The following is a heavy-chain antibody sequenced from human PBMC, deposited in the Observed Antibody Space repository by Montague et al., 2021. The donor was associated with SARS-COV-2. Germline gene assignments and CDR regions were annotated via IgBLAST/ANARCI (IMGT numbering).Heavy chain of an antibody. V-gene: IGHV3-21*01. J-gene: IGHJ5*02. CDR1: GFTFSSYS. Sequence: SLRLSCAASGFTFSSYSMNWVRQAPGKGLGWVSSISSSSSDIYYADSVKGRFTITRDNAKNSLYLQMNSLRAEDTAVYYCARDRFQYNWFDTWGQGTLVTVSS. D-gene: IGHD3-16*01. CDR2: ISSSSSDI. CDR3: ARDRFQYNWFDT.